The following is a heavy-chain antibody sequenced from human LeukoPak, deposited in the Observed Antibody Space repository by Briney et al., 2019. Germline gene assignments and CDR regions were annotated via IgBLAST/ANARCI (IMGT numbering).Heavy chain of an antibody. CDR1: GYTFTSYY. CDR3: ARDGETHDYGGTNWFDP. CDR2: INPSGGST. D-gene: IGHD4-23*01. V-gene: IGHV1-46*01. J-gene: IGHJ5*02. Sequence: ASVKVSCKASGYTFTSYYMHWVRQAPGQGLEWMGIINPSGGSTSYAQKFQGRVTMTRDTSTSTVYMELSSLRSEDTAVYYCARDGETHDYGGTNWFDPWGQGTLVTVSS.